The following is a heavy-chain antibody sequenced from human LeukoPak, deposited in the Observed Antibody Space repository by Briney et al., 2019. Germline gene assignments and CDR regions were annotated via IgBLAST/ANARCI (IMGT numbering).Heavy chain of an antibody. Sequence: GGPLRLSCAASGFIVSRYRTSWVRQAPGKGLEWVADIKEDGSEKHCVDSVKGRFTISRDNAENSLYLQMNGLRAEDTAIYYCARDLGVCSGGTCYSVYDYWGQGTLVSVSS. D-gene: IGHD2-15*01. V-gene: IGHV3-7*01. CDR3: ARDLGVCSGGTCYSVYDY. CDR2: IKEDGSEK. J-gene: IGHJ4*02. CDR1: GFIVSRYR.